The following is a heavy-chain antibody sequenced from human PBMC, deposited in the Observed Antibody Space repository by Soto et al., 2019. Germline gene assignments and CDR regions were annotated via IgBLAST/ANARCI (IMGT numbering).Heavy chain of an antibody. V-gene: IGHV3-7*01. CDR2: IKHDGSER. Sequence: VQLVESGGGLVQPGGSLRLSCAASGFRFNTNWMSWVRQAPGKGLEWVANIKHDGSERNHVDSVRGRFTISIDNAKSSLYLQMNSLRVEDTAVYYCARELSWSGRDYWGQGTLVIVSP. CDR3: ARELSWSGRDY. D-gene: IGHD3-10*01. J-gene: IGHJ4*02. CDR1: GFRFNTNW.